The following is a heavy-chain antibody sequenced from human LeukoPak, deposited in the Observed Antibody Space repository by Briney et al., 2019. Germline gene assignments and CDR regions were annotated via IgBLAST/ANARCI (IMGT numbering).Heavy chain of an antibody. D-gene: IGHD3-9*01. CDR1: GSTFTTYA. V-gene: IGHV3-30*04. J-gene: IGHJ4*02. CDR3: ARVLTGYYNFDY. CDR2: ISYDGSNK. Sequence: PGGSLRLSCAASGSTFTTYAMHWVRQAPGKGREGVAAISYDGSNKYYADSVKGRFTISRDNSKNTLYLQMNSLRAEDTAVYYCARVLTGYYNFDYWGQGTLVTVSS.